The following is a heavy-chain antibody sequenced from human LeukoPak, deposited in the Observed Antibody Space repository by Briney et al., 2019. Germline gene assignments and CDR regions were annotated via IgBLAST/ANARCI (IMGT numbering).Heavy chain of an antibody. J-gene: IGHJ5*02. V-gene: IGHV1-2*02. CDR2: INPNSGGT. D-gene: IGHD6-6*01. Sequence: ASVKVSCKASGYTFTGYYMHWVRQAPGQGLEWMGWINPNSGGTNYAQKFQGRVTMTRDTSISTAYMALSRLRSDDTAVYYCARISIAARPRWFDPWGQGTLVTVSS. CDR3: ARISIAARPRWFDP. CDR1: GYTFTGYY.